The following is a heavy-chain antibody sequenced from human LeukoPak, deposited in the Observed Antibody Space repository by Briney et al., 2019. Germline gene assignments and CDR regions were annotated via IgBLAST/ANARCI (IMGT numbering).Heavy chain of an antibody. CDR1: GYTFTGYY. Sequence: GASVKVSCKTSGYTFTGYYIHWVRQAPGQGLEWMGGMNPNSGVTKAAEKFHDRVTMTRDTSISTAYMDLSSLRSDDTAIYYCARDPITAPRRVFDIWDQGTMVTVSS. D-gene: IGHD1-14*01. J-gene: IGHJ3*02. CDR2: MNPNSGVT. CDR3: ARDPITAPRRVFDI. V-gene: IGHV1-2*02.